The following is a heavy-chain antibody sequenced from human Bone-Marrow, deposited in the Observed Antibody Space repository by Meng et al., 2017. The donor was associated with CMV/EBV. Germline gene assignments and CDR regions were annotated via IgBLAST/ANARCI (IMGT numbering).Heavy chain of an antibody. J-gene: IGHJ4*02. CDR2: ISYDGSNK. V-gene: IGHV3-30-3*01. D-gene: IGHD3-3*01. CDR3: ARCGFGAYDFWGGYNPRATGSIH. CDR1: GFTFSSYA. Sequence: GGSLRLSCAASGFTFSSYAMHWVRQAPGKGLEWVAVISYDGSNKYYADSVKGRFTISRDNSKNTLYLQMNSLRAEDTAVYYCARCGFGAYDFWGGYNPRATGSIHWGQGTLVTVSS.